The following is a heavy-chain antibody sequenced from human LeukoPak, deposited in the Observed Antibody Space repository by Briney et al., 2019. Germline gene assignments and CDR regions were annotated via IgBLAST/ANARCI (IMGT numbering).Heavy chain of an antibody. CDR2: IRYDGNIK. V-gene: IGHV3-30*02. CDR1: GFTFSNYC. Sequence: GGSLRLSCAASGFTFSNYCLHWVRQAPGKGLEWVAFIRYDGNIKYYADSVKGRFTISRDNSKNTLYLQMNSLRAEDTALYYCARAWIDFWSGYYTYFDYWGQGTLVTVSS. D-gene: IGHD3-3*01. J-gene: IGHJ4*02. CDR3: ARAWIDFWSGYYTYFDY.